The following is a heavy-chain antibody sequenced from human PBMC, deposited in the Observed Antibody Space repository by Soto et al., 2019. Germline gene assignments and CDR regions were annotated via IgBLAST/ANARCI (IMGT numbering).Heavy chain of an antibody. CDR1: GSSISIYY. V-gene: IGHV4-59*01. J-gene: IGHJ4*02. Sequence: SETLSLTCTVSGSSISIYYWNWIRQPPGKGLEWIGYVHYSGTTSYNPSVESRVTISLDTSKNQFSLRLTSVTAADTAVYYCARRWSGTDYWGQGTLVTVSS. D-gene: IGHD3-10*01. CDR2: VHYSGTT. CDR3: ARRWSGTDY.